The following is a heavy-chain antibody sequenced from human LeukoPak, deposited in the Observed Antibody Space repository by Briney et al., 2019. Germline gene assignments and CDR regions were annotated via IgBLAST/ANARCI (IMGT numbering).Heavy chain of an antibody. CDR2: VSDSGST. CDR1: GASISSYY. D-gene: IGHD4-17*01. CDR3: ARGYYGDYGFDY. V-gene: IGHV4-59*01. J-gene: IGHJ4*02. Sequence: SETLSLTCSVSGASISSYYWSWIRQPPGKGLEWIGYVSDSGSTNYNPSLKSRVTISVDTSKNQFSLKLTSVTAADTAVYYCARGYYGDYGFDYWGQGTLVTVSS.